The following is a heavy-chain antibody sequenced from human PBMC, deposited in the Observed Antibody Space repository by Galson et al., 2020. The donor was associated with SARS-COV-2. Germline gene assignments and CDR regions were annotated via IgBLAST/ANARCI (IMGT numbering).Heavy chain of an antibody. J-gene: IGHJ6*02. CDR2: IWSEGSNK. Sequence: GESLKISCAASGFTFSSYGMHWARQAPGKGLEWVAVIWSEGSNKYYADSVKGRFTISRDNSKNTLYLQMNSLRADDTAVYYCARDLTVEDGMDVWGQGTTVTVSS. CDR3: ARDLTVEDGMDV. CDR1: GFTFSSYG. D-gene: IGHD4-17*01. V-gene: IGHV3-33*01.